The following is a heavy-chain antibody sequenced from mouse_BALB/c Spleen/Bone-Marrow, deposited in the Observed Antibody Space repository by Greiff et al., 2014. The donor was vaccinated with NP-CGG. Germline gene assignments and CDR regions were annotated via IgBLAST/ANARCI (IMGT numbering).Heavy chain of an antibody. CDR2: IDPANGNT. D-gene: IGHD2-3*01. J-gene: IGHJ4*01. CDR3: ARNGYYVYYYAMDY. Sequence: EVQLQQSGAELVKPGASVKLSCTASGFNIKDTYMHWVKQRPEQGLEWIARIDPANGNTKYDPKFQGKATITADTSSNTAYLQLSSLTSEDTAVYYCARNGYYVYYYAMDYWGQGTSVTVSS. V-gene: IGHV14-3*02. CDR1: GFNIKDTY.